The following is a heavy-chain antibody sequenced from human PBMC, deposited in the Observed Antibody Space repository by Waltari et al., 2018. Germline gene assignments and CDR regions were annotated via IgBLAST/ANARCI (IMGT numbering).Heavy chain of an antibody. J-gene: IGHJ5*02. CDR3: ARWHTGGRWFDP. Sequence: QVQLVESGGGLVKPGGSLRLSCAASGFTFSYYYMSWIRQAPGKGLEWVSYISRRGSTLYYPDTVKGRFTITRDNANNSLYLQMNSLRAEDTAVYYCARWHTGGRWFDPWGQGTRVTDSS. D-gene: IGHD2-15*01. CDR2: ISRRGSTL. CDR1: GFTFSYYY. V-gene: IGHV3-11*04.